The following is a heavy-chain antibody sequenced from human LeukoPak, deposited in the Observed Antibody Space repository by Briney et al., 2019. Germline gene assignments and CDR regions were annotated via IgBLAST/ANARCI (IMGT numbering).Heavy chain of an antibody. V-gene: IGHV4-4*07. CDR3: ARDKPPDSSWYGLGYYYYGMDV. D-gene: IGHD6-13*01. Sequence: SETLSLTCTVSGGSISSYYWSWIRQPAGKGLEWIGRIYTSGSTNYNPSLKSRVTMSVDTSKNQFSLKLSSVTAADTAVYCCARDKPPDSSWYGLGYYYYGMDVWGQGTTVTVSS. CDR2: IYTSGST. J-gene: IGHJ6*02. CDR1: GGSISSYY.